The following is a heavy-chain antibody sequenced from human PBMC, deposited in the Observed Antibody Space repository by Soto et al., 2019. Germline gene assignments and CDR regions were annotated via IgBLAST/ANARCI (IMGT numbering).Heavy chain of an antibody. V-gene: IGHV1-69*13. J-gene: IGHJ3*01. Sequence: SVKVSCKASGGTFSSYAISWVRQAPGQGLEWMGGIIPIFGTANYAQKFQGRVTITADESTSTAYMELSSLRSEDTAVYYCARSSYYHDSSGYLLTWGQGTMVTVSS. D-gene: IGHD3-22*01. CDR2: IIPIFGTA. CDR3: ARSSYYHDSSGYLLT. CDR1: GGTFSSYA.